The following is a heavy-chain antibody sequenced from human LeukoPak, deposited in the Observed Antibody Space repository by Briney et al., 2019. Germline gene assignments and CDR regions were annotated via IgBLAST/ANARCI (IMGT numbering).Heavy chain of an antibody. Sequence: PGGSLRLSCAASGFTFSSYCMHWVRQAPGKGLVWVSRINSDGNSTRYADSVKGRFTISRDNTKNTLFLQMNSLRAEDTAMYYCARDRGDGYNYNYWGQGTLVTVSS. V-gene: IGHV3-74*01. J-gene: IGHJ4*02. CDR1: GFTFSSYC. CDR3: ARDRGDGYNYNY. CDR2: INSDGNST. D-gene: IGHD5-24*01.